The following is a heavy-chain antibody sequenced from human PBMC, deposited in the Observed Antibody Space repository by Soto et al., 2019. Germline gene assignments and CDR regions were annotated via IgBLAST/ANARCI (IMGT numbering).Heavy chain of an antibody. D-gene: IGHD3-22*01. CDR2: IDPSDSYT. V-gene: IGHV5-10-1*01. J-gene: IGHJ5*02. CDR3: ARLSDYYDSSGQPQGIDP. CDR1: GYSFTSYW. Sequence: PGESLKISCKGSGYSFTSYWISWVRQMPGKSLEWMGRIDPSDSYTNYSPSFQGHVTISADKSISTAYLQWSSLKASDTAMYYCARLSDYYDSSGQPQGIDPWGQGTLVTVSS.